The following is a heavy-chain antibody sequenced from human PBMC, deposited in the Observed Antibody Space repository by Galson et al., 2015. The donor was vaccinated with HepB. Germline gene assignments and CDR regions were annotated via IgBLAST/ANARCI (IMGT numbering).Heavy chain of an antibody. Sequence: SETLSLTCTVSGGSISSYYWSWIRQPAGKGLEWIGRIYTSGGTNYNPSLKSRVTMSVDTSKNQFSLKLSSVTAADTAVYYCARVHLWIGGLNAFDIWGQGTMVTVSS. CDR3: ARVHLWIGGLNAFDI. J-gene: IGHJ3*02. CDR2: IYTSGGT. CDR1: GGSISSYY. D-gene: IGHD2-2*03. V-gene: IGHV4-4*07.